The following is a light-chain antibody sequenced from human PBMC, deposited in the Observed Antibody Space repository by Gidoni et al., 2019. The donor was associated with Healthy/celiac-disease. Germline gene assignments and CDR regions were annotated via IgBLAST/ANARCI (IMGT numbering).Light chain of an antibody. J-gene: IGLJ2*01. V-gene: IGLV3-19*01. CDR1: SLRSYY. CDR2: DKN. Sequence: SSELTPDPAVSVALGQTVRITCQGDSLRSYYASWYQQKPGQAPVLVIYDKNNRPSGIPDRFSGSSSGNTASLTITGAQAEDEADYYCNSRDSSGNHPWVFGGGTKLTVL. CDR3: NSRDSSGNHPWV.